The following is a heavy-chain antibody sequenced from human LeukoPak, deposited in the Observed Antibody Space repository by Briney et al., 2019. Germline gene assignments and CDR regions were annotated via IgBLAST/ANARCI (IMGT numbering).Heavy chain of an antibody. J-gene: IGHJ4*02. Sequence: GGSLRLSCAASGFTVSSNYMSWVRQAPGKGLEWVSVIYSNGRTYYSDSVRGRFTISRDNSKNTLYLQMNSLRVEETAVYYCARESNSGYYLSYWGQGTLVTVSS. D-gene: IGHD3-22*01. CDR1: GFTVSSNY. V-gene: IGHV3-66*01. CDR2: IYSNGRT. CDR3: ARESNSGYYLSY.